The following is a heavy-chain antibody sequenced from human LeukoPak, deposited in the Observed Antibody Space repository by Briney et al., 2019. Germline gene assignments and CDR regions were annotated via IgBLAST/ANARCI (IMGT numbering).Heavy chain of an antibody. Sequence: PSETLSLTCAVYGGSFSGYYWSWIRQPPGKGLEWIGEINHSGSTNYNPSLKSRVTISVDTSKDQFSLKLSSVTAADTAVYYCARGFSRPITTLTTRMTYWYFDLWGRGTLVTVSS. J-gene: IGHJ2*01. CDR2: INHSGST. CDR1: GGSFSGYY. D-gene: IGHD4-17*01. V-gene: IGHV4-34*01. CDR3: ARGFSRPITTLTTRMTYWYFDL.